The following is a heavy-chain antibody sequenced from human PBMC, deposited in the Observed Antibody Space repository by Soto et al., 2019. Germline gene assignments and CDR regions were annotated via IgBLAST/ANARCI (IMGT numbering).Heavy chain of an antibody. D-gene: IGHD2-8*02. CDR3: ARDKITGLFDS. CDR1: GGSFRGYY. V-gene: IGHV4-34*01. Sequence: PSETQPLTCAVYGGSFRGYYWTWIRQPPGTGLEWIGEINHSGSTNYNPSLKSRVTISVDTSKNQFSLKLTSVTAADTAVYYCARDKITGLFDSWGQGTLVTSPQ. CDR2: INHSGST. J-gene: IGHJ4*02.